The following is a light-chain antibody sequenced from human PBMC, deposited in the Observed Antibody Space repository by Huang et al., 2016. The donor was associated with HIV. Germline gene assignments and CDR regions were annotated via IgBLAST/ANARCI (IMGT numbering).Light chain of an antibody. J-gene: IGKJ1*01. CDR1: QDISNY. CDR3: QQYDNLPWT. V-gene: IGKV1-33*01. Sequence: DIQMTQSPSSLSASVGDRVTITCQASQDISNYLNWYQQKPGKAPKHLIYDASNLETGVPSRVSGSGSGTDFTFTISSLQPEDIATYYCQQYDNLPWTFGQGTKVEIK. CDR2: DAS.